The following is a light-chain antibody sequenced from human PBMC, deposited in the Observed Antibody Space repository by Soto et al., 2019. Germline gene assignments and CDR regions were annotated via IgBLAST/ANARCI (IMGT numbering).Light chain of an antibody. J-gene: IGLJ3*02. CDR3: SSYTSSSTLEV. CDR1: SSDVGGYNY. CDR2: EVS. Sequence: QPVLTQPASVSGSPGQSITISCTGTSSDVGGYNYVSWYQQHPGKAPKLMIYEVSNRPSGVSNRFSGSKSGNTASLTISGLQAEDEADYYCSSYTSSSTLEVFGGWTKLTVL. V-gene: IGLV2-14*01.